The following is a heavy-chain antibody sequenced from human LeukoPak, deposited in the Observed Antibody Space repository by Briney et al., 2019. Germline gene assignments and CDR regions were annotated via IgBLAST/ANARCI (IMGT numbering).Heavy chain of an antibody. CDR1: GGSLSGYY. J-gene: IGHJ4*02. CDR3: ARAGPWKGADY. V-gene: IGHV4-34*01. CDR2: INHSGST. Sequence: SETLSLTCAVYGGSLSGYYWSWIRQPPGKGLEWIGEINHSGSTNYNPSLKSRVTISVDTSKNQFSLKLSSVTAADTAVYYCARAGPWKGADYWGQGTLVTVSS. D-gene: IGHD1-1*01.